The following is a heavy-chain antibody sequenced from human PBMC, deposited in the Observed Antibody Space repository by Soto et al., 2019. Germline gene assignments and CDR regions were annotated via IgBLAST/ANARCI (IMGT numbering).Heavy chain of an antibody. CDR2: IYHSGST. Sequence: SETLSLTCAVSGGSISSGGYSWSWIRQPPGKGLEWIGYIYHSGSTYYNPSLKGRVTISVDKSKNHFSLNLTSVTAADTAVYYCARDQLEGNWFDPWGQGTLVTVSS. D-gene: IGHD1-1*01. J-gene: IGHJ5*02. CDR1: GGSISSGGYS. V-gene: IGHV4-30-2*01. CDR3: ARDQLEGNWFDP.